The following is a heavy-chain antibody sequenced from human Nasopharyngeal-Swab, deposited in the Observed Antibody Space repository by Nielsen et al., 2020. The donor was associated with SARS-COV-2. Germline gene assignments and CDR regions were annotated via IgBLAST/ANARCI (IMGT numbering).Heavy chain of an antibody. V-gene: IGHV3-11*01. J-gene: IGHJ4*02. CDR2: ISSSGSSI. CDR1: GFTFSDRY. Sequence: GESLKISCAASGFTFSDRYMIWIRQAPGKGLEWVSYISSSGSSINYADSVKGRFTISRDNARNSLYLQMNSLRAEDTALYYCVKDIGLGRYGDYSYYFDSWGQGILVTVSS. CDR3: VKDIGLGRYGDYSYYFDS. D-gene: IGHD4-17*01.